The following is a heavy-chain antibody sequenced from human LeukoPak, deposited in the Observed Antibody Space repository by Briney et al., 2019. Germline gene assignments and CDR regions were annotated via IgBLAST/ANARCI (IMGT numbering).Heavy chain of an antibody. Sequence: SETLSLTCTVSGGSISSSNYYWGWIRQPPGKGLEWIGSIYYSGDTYYNPSLKSRVTMSVDTSKNQFSLRLTSVTAADTAVYYCARRLTRNSGGYSTYYFDYWGQGTLVTVSS. CDR3: ARRLTRNSGGYSTYYFDY. CDR1: GGSISSSNYY. CDR2: IYYSGDT. J-gene: IGHJ4*02. V-gene: IGHV4-39*01. D-gene: IGHD3-22*01.